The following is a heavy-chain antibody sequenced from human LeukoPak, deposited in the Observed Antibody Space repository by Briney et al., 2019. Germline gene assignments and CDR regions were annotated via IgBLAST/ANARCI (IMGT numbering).Heavy chain of an antibody. CDR3: ARWGASGLALIYYYGMDV. V-gene: IGHV1-46*01. CDR1: GYTFSRYY. D-gene: IGHD3/OR15-3a*01. J-gene: IGHJ6*02. CDR2: MNPSGGST. Sequence: ASVKVSCKASGYTFSRYYMHWVRQAPGQGLEWMGIMNPSGGSTSYAQKFQGRVTMTRDTSTRIVYMELSSLRSEDTAVSYCARWGASGLALIYYYGMDVWGQGTTVTVSS.